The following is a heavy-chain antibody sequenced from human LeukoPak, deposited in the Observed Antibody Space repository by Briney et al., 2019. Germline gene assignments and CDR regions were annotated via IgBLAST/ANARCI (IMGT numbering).Heavy chain of an antibody. V-gene: IGHV3-66*04. CDR3: ARQGYDSGFDY. CDR2: LFSGGDT. J-gene: IGHJ4*01. D-gene: IGHD5-12*01. Sequence: PGGSLRLSCAASGFSFSRYYMSWVRQAPGKGLEWVSVLFSGGDTYYADSVKDRFSISRDRFRETLFLQMNSLRADDTAVYYCARQGYDSGFDYWGHGTMVTVSS. CDR1: GFSFSRYY.